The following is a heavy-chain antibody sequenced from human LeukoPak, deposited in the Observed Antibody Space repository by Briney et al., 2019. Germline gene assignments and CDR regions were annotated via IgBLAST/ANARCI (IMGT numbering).Heavy chain of an antibody. CDR2: IYYSGST. J-gene: IGHJ3*02. CDR1: GFTFSSYA. D-gene: IGHD3-22*01. CDR3: ARGQYYYDSSGYADAFDI. V-gene: IGHV4-31*02. Sequence: LRLSCAASGFTFSSYAMSWIRQHPGKGLEWIGYIYYSGSTYYNPSLKSRVTISVDTSKNQFSLKLSSVTAADTAVYYCARGQYYYDSSGYADAFDIWGQGTMVTVSS.